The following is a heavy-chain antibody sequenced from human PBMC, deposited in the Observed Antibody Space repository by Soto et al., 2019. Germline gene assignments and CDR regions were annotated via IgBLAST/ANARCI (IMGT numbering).Heavy chain of an antibody. CDR2: ITSSDGST. D-gene: IGHD3-9*01. CDR1: GFTFSSYV. Sequence: GGSLRLSCAASGFTFSSYVMSWVRQAPGKGLEWVSTITSSDGSTYYADSVKGRFTISRDNSKNTLYLQMNSLRAEDTAIYYCAKANILPGYLPPWYYDYWGQGILVTVSS. CDR3: AKANILPGYLPPWYYDY. J-gene: IGHJ4*02. V-gene: IGHV3-23*01.